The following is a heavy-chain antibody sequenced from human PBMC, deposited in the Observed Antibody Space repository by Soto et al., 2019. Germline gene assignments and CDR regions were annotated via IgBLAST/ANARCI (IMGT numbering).Heavy chain of an antibody. CDR2: INHSGGT. J-gene: IGHJ4*02. Sequence: SETLSLTCAVYGGSFSGYYWSWIRRPPGKGLEWIGEINHSGGTNYNPSLKSRVTISVDTSKNQFSLKLSSVTAADTAVYYCARGPYCSGGSCPYYFDYWGQGTLVTVSS. V-gene: IGHV4-34*01. D-gene: IGHD2-15*01. CDR3: ARGPYCSGGSCPYYFDY. CDR1: GGSFSGYY.